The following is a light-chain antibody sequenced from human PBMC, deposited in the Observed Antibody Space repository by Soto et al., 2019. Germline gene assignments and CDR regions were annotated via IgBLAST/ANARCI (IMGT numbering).Light chain of an antibody. Sequence: QSVVTQPPSASGTPGQRVTISCSGSSSNVGSNTVDWYQLLPGTAPKLLIYHNNQRPSGVPDRLSGSKSGTSASLAISGLQSEDEADYYCAVWDDTLKAVVFGGGTKVIVL. V-gene: IGLV1-44*01. CDR1: SSNVGSNT. CDR2: HNN. J-gene: IGLJ2*01. CDR3: AVWDDTLKAVV.